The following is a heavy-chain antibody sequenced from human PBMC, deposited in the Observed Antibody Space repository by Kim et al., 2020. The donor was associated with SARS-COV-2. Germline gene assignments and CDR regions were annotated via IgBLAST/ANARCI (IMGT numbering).Heavy chain of an antibody. J-gene: IGHJ5*02. V-gene: IGHV3-53*01. D-gene: IGHD3-10*01. CDR3: ARSLWFGEFDP. Sequence: TYYADSVKGRFTISRDNSKNTLYLQMNSLRAEDTAVYYCARSLWFGEFDPWGQGTLVTFSS. CDR2: T.